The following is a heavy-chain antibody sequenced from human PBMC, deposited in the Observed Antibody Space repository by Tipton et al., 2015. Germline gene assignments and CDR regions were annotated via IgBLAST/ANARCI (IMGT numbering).Heavy chain of an antibody. Sequence: TLSLTCTVSGGSISGSHWYWFRQPAGKGLEWIGGVSTSGSTNYNSSLKSRVTTSVDTSKNQFSLRLGSVTAADTAVYYCARSWYYYDSSGYSDAFDIWGQGTMVTVSS. V-gene: IGHV4-4*07. CDR3: ARSWYYYDSSGYSDAFDI. J-gene: IGHJ3*02. D-gene: IGHD3-22*01. CDR1: GGSISGSH. CDR2: VSTSGST.